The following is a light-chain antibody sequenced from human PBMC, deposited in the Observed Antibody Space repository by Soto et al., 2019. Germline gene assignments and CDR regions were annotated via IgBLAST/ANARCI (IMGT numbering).Light chain of an antibody. CDR2: GAS. CDR1: QSVSSN. J-gene: IGKJ4*01. Sequence: EIVMTQSPATLSVSPGERATLSCRASQSVSSNLAWYQQKPGQAPRLLIYGASTRATGIPARFSGSGSGTDFTLTISSLEPEDFAVYYCQQFSSYPLTFGRGTKVDIK. CDR3: QQFSSYPLT. V-gene: IGKV3-15*01.